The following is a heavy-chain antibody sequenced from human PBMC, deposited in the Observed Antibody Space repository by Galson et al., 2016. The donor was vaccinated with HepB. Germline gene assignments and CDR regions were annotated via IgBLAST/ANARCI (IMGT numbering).Heavy chain of an antibody. D-gene: IGHD1-26*01. CDR2: MYTRGTT. J-gene: IGHJ4*02. Sequence: ETLSLTCTVSGGSISRFYWSWIRQPAGKGLEWIGRMYTRGTTNYNPSLTSRVTMSVDTSKNQFSLKLSSVTAADTAVYYCVRDLGGSYLDWGQGTLVTVSS. V-gene: IGHV4-4*07. CDR1: GGSISRFY. CDR3: VRDLGGSYLD.